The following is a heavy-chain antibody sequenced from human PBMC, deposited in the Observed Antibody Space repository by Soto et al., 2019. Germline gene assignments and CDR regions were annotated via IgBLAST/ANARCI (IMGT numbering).Heavy chain of an antibody. V-gene: IGHV3-23*01. CDR2: ISGSGGST. Sequence: GGSLRLSCAASGFTFSSYAMSWVRQAPGKGLEWVSAISGSGGSTYYADSVKGRFTISRDNSKNTLYLQMNSLRAEDTAVYYCVAHSRGSGSGSYYPSFDYWGQGTLVTVSS. CDR1: GFTFSSYA. J-gene: IGHJ4*02. CDR3: VAHSRGSGSGSYYPSFDY. D-gene: IGHD3-10*01.